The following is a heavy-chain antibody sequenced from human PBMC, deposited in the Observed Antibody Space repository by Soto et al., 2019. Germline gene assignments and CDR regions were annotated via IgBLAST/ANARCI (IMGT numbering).Heavy chain of an antibody. CDR3: ARVDYDILTGSLYYYYGMDV. V-gene: IGHV3-74*01. CDR2: INSDGSST. CDR1: GFTFSSYW. Sequence: GGSLRLSCAASGFTFSSYWMHWVRQAPGKGLVWVSRINSDGSSTSYADSVKGRFTISRDNAKNTLYLQMNSLRAADTAVYYCARVDYDILTGSLYYYYGMDVCSQGTTVTVSS. D-gene: IGHD3-9*01. J-gene: IGHJ6*02.